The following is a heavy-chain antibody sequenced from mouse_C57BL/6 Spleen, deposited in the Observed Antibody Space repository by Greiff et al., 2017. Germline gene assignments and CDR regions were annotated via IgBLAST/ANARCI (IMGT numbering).Heavy chain of an antibody. Sequence: QVQLQQPGTELVQPGASVKLSCKASGYTFTSYWMHWVKQRPGQGLEWIGNINPSNGGTNSNEKFKSKATLTVDKSSSTAYMQLSSLTSEDSAVYYCAREAQFITTVVFDYWGKGTTLTVSS. V-gene: IGHV1-53*01. D-gene: IGHD1-1*01. J-gene: IGHJ2*01. CDR2: INPSNGGT. CDR1: GYTFTSYW. CDR3: AREAQFITTVVFDY.